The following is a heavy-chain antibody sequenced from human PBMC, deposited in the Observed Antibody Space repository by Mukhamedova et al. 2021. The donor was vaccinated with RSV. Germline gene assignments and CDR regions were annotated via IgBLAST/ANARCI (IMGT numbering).Heavy chain of an antibody. Sequence: GKGLEWMGGFDPDGGETIFAPSFQGRVTMTEDTPTDTAYMELTSLRSDDTAVYFCATLAHSGSYYIDPWGQGTLVTVSS. CDR3: ATLAHSGSYYIDP. D-gene: IGHD1-26*01. CDR2: FDPDGGET. V-gene: IGHV1-24*01. J-gene: IGHJ5*02.